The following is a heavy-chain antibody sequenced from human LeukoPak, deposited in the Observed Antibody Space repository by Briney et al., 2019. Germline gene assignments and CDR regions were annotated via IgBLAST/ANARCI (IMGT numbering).Heavy chain of an antibody. Sequence: GGSLRLSCAASGFTFDDYAMHWVRQAPGKGLEWVSGISWNSGSIGYADSVKGRFTISRDNAKNSLYLQMNSLRAEDTALYYCAKDMSSQYSSSWYFGYWGQGTLVTVSS. V-gene: IGHV3-9*01. CDR3: AKDMSSQYSSSWYFGY. D-gene: IGHD6-13*01. CDR1: GFTFDDYA. J-gene: IGHJ4*02. CDR2: ISWNSGSI.